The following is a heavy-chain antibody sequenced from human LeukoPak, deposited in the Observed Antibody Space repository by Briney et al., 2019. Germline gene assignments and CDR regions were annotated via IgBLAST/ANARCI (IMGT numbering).Heavy chain of an antibody. CDR1: GFTFSSYW. J-gene: IGHJ4*02. Sequence: AGGSLRLSCAVSGFTFSSYWMHWVRQAPGKGLVWVSRIDRDGSRINYADSVKGRFTISRDNGKNTLFLQMNSLRAEDAAVYYCAKAHSSSWYYFDYWGQGTLVTVSS. CDR3: AKAHSSSWYYFDY. D-gene: IGHD6-13*01. CDR2: IDRDGSRI. V-gene: IGHV3-74*01.